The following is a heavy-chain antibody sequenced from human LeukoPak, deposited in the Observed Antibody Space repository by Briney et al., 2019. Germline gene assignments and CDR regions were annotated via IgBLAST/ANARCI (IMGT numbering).Heavy chain of an antibody. CDR2: ISSSGSAI. D-gene: IGHD2-15*01. CDR3: ARVSSDGSFSDC. CDR1: GFTFSSYE. V-gene: IGHV3-48*03. Sequence: PGGSLRLSCAASGFTFSSYEMNWVRQAPGKGLEWVSYISSSGSAIYYADSVKGRFTISRDNAKNSLYLQMNSLRAEDTAVYYCARVSSDGSFSDCWGQGTLVTVSS. J-gene: IGHJ4*02.